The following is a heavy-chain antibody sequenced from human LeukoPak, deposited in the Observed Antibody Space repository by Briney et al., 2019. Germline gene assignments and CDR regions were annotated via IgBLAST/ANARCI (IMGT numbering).Heavy chain of an antibody. Sequence: PSETLSLTCTVSGYSISSGYYWGWIRQPPGKGLEWIGSIYHSGSTYYNPSLKSRVTISVDTSRNQFSLKLTSVTAADTARYYCARELLVGGVDYWGQGPLVTVSS. J-gene: IGHJ4*02. CDR3: ARELLVGGVDY. CDR2: IYHSGST. V-gene: IGHV4-38-2*02. D-gene: IGHD2-8*02. CDR1: GYSISSGYY.